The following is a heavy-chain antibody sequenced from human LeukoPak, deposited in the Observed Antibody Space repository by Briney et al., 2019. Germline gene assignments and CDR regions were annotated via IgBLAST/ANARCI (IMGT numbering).Heavy chain of an antibody. V-gene: IGHV3-30*18. CDR2: ISYDGSNK. CDR3: AKGRTTFYFYYGMDV. J-gene: IGHJ6*02. Sequence: PGRSLRLSCAASGFXFGNYGMHWVRQAPGKGLEWVAVISYDGSNKYYADSVKGRFTISRDNSKDTLYLQMNSLRAEDTAVYYCAKGRTTFYFYYGMDVWGQGTTVTVYS. D-gene: IGHD2/OR15-2a*01. CDR1: GFXFGNYG.